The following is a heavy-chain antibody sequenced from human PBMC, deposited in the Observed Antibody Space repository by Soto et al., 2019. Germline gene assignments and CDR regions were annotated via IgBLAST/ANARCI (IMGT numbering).Heavy chain of an antibody. D-gene: IGHD3-10*01. CDR2: ISAYNGNI. J-gene: IGHJ3*02. CDR1: GYTFTSYG. Sequence: ASVKVSCKASGYTFTSYGISWVRQAPGQGLVCMGWISAYNGNINYAQKLQGRVTMTTDTSTSTAYMELRSLRSDDTALYYCATASMVRGVITAAFDIWGQGTMVTVSS. CDR3: ATASMVRGVITAAFDI. V-gene: IGHV1-18*01.